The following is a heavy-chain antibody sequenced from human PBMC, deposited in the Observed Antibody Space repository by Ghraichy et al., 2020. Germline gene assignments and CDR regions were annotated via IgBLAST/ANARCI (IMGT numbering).Heavy chain of an antibody. CDR1: EFTFRAHG. J-gene: IGHJ6*02. CDR3: ARDLHGAITSGYYDYYYYYGMDV. Sequence: GGSLRLSCVASEFTFRAHGMHLVRQAPGKGLEWMAVIWFDGSHEYYADSVKGRFTIFRENSKNTLYLQMNSLGPEDSAVYYCARDLHGAITSGYYDYYYYYGMDVWGQGTTVIVTS. CDR2: IWFDGSHE. D-gene: IGHD3-3*01. V-gene: IGHV3-33*01.